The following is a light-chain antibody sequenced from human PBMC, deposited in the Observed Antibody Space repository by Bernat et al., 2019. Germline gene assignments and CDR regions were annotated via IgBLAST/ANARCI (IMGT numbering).Light chain of an antibody. Sequence: QSALTQPASVSGSPVQSITISCTGSSGDVGTYNHVSWYQQYPGKVPKAGTYEVSKRPSGVSNRFSVSKSGNTASLTNCGLQAEDEPHYCCCSYADGSSFWVFGGGTKLTVL. V-gene: IGLV2-23*02. CDR1: SGDVGTYNH. CDR2: EVS. CDR3: CSYADGSSFWV. J-gene: IGLJ3*02.